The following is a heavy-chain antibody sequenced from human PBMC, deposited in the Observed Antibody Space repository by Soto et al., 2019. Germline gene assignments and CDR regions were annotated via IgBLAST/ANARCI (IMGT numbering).Heavy chain of an antibody. D-gene: IGHD3-10*01. Sequence: PSETLSLTCTVSGGSISSDGYHWSWVRQSPGKGLEWIGYIYYRGSTYYNPSLKSRVTISVDTSKNQFSLRLSSVTAADTAMYYCARYHYAPGSRSAFDIWGQGTMVTVSS. CDR3: ARYHYAPGSRSAFDI. V-gene: IGHV4-30-4*01. CDR2: IYYRGST. CDR1: GGSISSDGYH. J-gene: IGHJ3*02.